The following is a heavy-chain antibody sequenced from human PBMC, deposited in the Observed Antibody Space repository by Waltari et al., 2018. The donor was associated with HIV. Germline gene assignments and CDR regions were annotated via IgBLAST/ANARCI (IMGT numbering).Heavy chain of an antibody. CDR1: GGSMRGTDYY. Sequence: QLQLQESGPGLVQSSETLSLICSVSGGSMRGTDYYWNWIRQPPGKGLEWIGSVFYSGATYYNPSLKSQVIISVDTFRNQFSLSLTAVTAADTAVYYCAAERPLTSSDFGYYWGQGTLVTVSS. CDR2: VFYSGAT. D-gene: IGHD2-2*01. CDR3: AAERPLTSSDFGYY. V-gene: IGHV4-39*01. J-gene: IGHJ4*02.